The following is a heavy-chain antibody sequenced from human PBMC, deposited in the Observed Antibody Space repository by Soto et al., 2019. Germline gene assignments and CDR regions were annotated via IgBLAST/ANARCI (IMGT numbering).Heavy chain of an antibody. CDR2: IYYSGST. J-gene: IGHJ6*03. Sequence: SETLSLTCTVSGGSISSYYWSWIRQPPGKGLEWIGYIYYSGSTNYNPSLKSRVTISVDTSKNQFSLKLSSVTAADTAVYYCARGDYYYYMDVWGKGTTVTVSS. V-gene: IGHV4-59*08. CDR1: GGSISSYY. CDR3: ARGDYYYYMDV.